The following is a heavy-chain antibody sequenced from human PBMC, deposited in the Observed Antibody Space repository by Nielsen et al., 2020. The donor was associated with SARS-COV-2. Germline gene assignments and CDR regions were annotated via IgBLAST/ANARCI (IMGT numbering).Heavy chain of an antibody. J-gene: IGHJ3*02. Sequence: GESLKISCAASGFTFSDYYMSWIRQAPGKGLEWVSYISSSGSTIYYADSVKGRFTISRDNAKNSLYLQMNSLRAEDTAVYYCARGGFAAALAFDIWGQGTMVTVSS. D-gene: IGHD6-13*01. V-gene: IGHV3-11*01. CDR3: ARGGFAAALAFDI. CDR1: GFTFSDYY. CDR2: ISSSGSTI.